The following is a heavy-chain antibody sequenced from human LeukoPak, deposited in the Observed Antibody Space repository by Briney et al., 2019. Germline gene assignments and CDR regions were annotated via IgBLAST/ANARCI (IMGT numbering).Heavy chain of an antibody. Sequence: PSETLSLTCTVSGGSISSGSYYLSWIRQPAGKGLEWIGRIYTSGSTNYNPSLKSRVTISVDTSKNQFSLKLSSVTAADTAVYYCARDPNYYDSSGPYFDYWGQGTLVTVSS. V-gene: IGHV4-61*02. J-gene: IGHJ4*02. CDR3: ARDPNYYDSSGPYFDY. D-gene: IGHD3-22*01. CDR2: IYTSGST. CDR1: GGSISSGSYY.